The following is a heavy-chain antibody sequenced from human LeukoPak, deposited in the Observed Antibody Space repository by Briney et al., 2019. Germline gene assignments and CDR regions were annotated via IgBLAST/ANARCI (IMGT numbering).Heavy chain of an antibody. Sequence: GASVKVSCKASGYTFTSYGISWVRQAPGQGLEWMGWINPNSGGTNYAQKFQGRVTMTRDTSISTAYMELSRLRSDDTAVYYCARESSDRLTGSFDPWGQGTLVTVSS. J-gene: IGHJ5*02. CDR1: GYTFTSYG. CDR2: INPNSGGT. CDR3: ARESSDRLTGSFDP. V-gene: IGHV1-2*02. D-gene: IGHD3-10*01.